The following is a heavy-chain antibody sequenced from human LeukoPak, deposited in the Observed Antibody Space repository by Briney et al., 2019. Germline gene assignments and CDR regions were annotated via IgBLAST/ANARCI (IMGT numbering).Heavy chain of an antibody. D-gene: IGHD3-22*01. CDR1: GFTFSSYA. CDR3: AREEYYYDSSGYYNLGAFDI. J-gene: IGHJ3*02. Sequence: GGSLRLSCAASGFTFSSYAMSWVRQAPGKGLEWVSAISGSGGSTYYADSVKGRFTISRDNSKNTLYLQMNSLRAEDTAVYYCAREEYYYDSSGYYNLGAFDIWGQGTMVTVSS. CDR2: ISGSGGST. V-gene: IGHV3-23*01.